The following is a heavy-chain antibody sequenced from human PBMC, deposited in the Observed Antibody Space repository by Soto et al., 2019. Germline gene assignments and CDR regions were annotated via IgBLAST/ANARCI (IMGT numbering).Heavy chain of an antibody. J-gene: IGHJ5*02. D-gene: IGHD3-10*01. V-gene: IGHV3-66*01. CDR1: GFTVSSNY. CDR2: IYSGGST. CDR3: ARAGSLAWFDP. Sequence: GGSLRLSCAASGFTVSSNYMSWVRQAPGKGLEWVSVIYSGGSTYYADSVKGRFTISRDNSKNTLYLQMNSLRAEDTAVYYCARAGSLAWFDPWGQGTLVTVSS.